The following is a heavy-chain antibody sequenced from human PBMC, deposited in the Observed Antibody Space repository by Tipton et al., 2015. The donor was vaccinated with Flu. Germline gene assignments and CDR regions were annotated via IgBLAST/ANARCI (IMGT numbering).Heavy chain of an antibody. J-gene: IGHJ5*02. V-gene: IGHV3-53*01. CDR1: GFIVSSDY. CDR3: AKKGTVTSGWFDP. CDR2: IYSGDST. Sequence: SLRLSCAASGFIVSSDYMSWVRQAPGKGLEWLSVIYSGDSTSYADSVRGRFTISRDNSKNTLYLQMNSLRAEDTAVYYCAKKGTVTSGWFDPWGQGTLVTVSS. D-gene: IGHD2-2*01.